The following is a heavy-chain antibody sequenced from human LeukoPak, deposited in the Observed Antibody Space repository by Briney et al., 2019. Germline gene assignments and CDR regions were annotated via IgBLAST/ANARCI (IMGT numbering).Heavy chain of an antibody. D-gene: IGHD3-3*01. Sequence: SETLSLTCAVSGGSISSGGYFWTWLRQPPGKGLEWIGYIFHSGNTYYNPSLKSRVTISVDRSKNQFSLKVSSVTAADTAVYYCARGVTIFGVARYFFDYWGQGALVTVSS. CDR1: GGSISSGGYF. CDR2: IFHSGNT. J-gene: IGHJ4*02. V-gene: IGHV4-30-2*01. CDR3: ARGVTIFGVARYFFDY.